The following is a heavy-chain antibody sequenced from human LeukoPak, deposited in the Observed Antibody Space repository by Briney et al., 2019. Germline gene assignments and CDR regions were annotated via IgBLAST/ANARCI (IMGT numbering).Heavy chain of an antibody. CDR2: IYYSGST. CDR1: GGSISSYY. J-gene: IGHJ4*02. D-gene: IGHD3-10*01. CDR3: ARVGQYYYGSGSYRTLYFDY. V-gene: IGHV4-59*08. Sequence: SETLSLTCTVSGGSISSYYWSWIRQPPGKGLEWIGYIYYSGSTNYNPSLKSRVTISVDTSKNQFSLKLSSETAADTAVYYCARVGQYYYGSGSYRTLYFDYWGQGTLVTVSS.